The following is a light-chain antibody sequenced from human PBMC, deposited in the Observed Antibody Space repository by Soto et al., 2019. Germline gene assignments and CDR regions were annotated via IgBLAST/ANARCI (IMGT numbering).Light chain of an antibody. Sequence: EIVMTQSRATLSVSPGERATLSCRASQSVSSNLAWYQQKPCQAPRLLIYHASTRATGIPARFSGSGSGTDFTLPIGSLQSEDFAVYYCQQYNKWPLTFGGGTKVEIK. CDR2: HAS. CDR1: QSVSSN. V-gene: IGKV3-15*01. CDR3: QQYNKWPLT. J-gene: IGKJ4*01.